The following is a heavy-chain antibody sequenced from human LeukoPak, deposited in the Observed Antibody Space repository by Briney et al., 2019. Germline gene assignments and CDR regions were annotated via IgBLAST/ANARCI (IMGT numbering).Heavy chain of an antibody. J-gene: IGHJ4*02. CDR2: IHTSGST. V-gene: IGHV4-4*07. Sequence: SETLSLTCTASGVSISNYHWSWIRQPAGKGLEWIGQIHTSGSTNYNPPLKSRVTVSIDTPENQLSLTIRSVTAADTAIYYCARRHISSGWSFDYWGQGTLVTVSS. D-gene: IGHD6-19*01. CDR3: ARRHISSGWSFDY. CDR1: GVSISNYH.